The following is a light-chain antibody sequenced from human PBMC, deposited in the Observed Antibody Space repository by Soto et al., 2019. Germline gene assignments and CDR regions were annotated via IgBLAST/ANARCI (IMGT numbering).Light chain of an antibody. Sequence: QSALTQPASVSGSPGQSITIPCTGSSNDIGGYNYVSWYQQHPGRAPKLVIYKVSDRPSGVSTRFSASKSGNTASLTISGLQAEDEADYYCSSYTSSSTLFGTGTKLTVL. CDR2: KVS. CDR1: SNDIGGYNY. J-gene: IGLJ1*01. CDR3: SSYTSSSTL. V-gene: IGLV2-14*01.